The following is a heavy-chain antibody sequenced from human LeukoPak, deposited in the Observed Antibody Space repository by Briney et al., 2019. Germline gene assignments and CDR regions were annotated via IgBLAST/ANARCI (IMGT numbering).Heavy chain of an antibody. V-gene: IGHV3-53*01. CDR2: IYSAGST. CDR1: GFTTSNSH. Sequence: GGSLRLSCVASGFTTSNSHMSWVRQAPGKGLEWVSLIYSAGSTYYADSVKGRFTISRDNSKNTLYLQMSSLRAEDTAIYYCAKDQGYSYYYLDYWGQGTLVTVSS. CDR3: AKDQGYSYYYLDY. D-gene: IGHD5-18*01. J-gene: IGHJ4*02.